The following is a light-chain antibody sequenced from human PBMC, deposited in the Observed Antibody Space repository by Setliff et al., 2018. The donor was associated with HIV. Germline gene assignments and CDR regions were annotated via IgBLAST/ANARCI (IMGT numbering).Light chain of an antibody. CDR3: SSYAVTYIVL. J-gene: IGLJ2*01. CDR2: DVT. CDR1: GNDVGGYDY. V-gene: IGLV2-11*01. Sequence: QSALPQPRSVSGSPGQSVTISCTGTGNDVGGYDYVSWHQHHPGKAPKLIIYDVTKRPSGVPDRFSGSKSGITASLTISGLQAEDEADYYCSSYAVTYIVLFGGGTKVTVL.